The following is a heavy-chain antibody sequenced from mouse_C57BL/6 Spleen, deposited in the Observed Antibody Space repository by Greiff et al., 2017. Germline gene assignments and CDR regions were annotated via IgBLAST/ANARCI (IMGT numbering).Heavy chain of an antibody. CDR2: ISSGSSTI. Sequence: EVQVVESGGGLVKPGGSLKLSCAASGFTFSDYGMHWVRQAPGKGLEWVAYISSGSSTIYYADTVKGRFTISRDNAKNTLFLHMTSLRSEDTAMYYCAAGLLLYAMDDWGQGTSVTVSS. CDR3: AAGLLLYAMDD. CDR1: GFTFSDYG. V-gene: IGHV5-17*01. D-gene: IGHD2-3*01. J-gene: IGHJ4*01.